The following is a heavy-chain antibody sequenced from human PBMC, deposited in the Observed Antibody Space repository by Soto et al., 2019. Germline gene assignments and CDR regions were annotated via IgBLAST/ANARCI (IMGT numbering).Heavy chain of an antibody. CDR2: IWYDGSNE. V-gene: IGHV3-33*01. CDR1: GFIFSNFG. CDR3: ARDDIPGRAVATYGMDV. J-gene: IGHJ6*02. Sequence: QVQLVESGGGVVQPGRSLRLSCAASGFIFSNFGMHWVRQAPGKGLEWVAVIWYDGSNEYYADSGKGRFTISKDNSKNTLHLQMNSLRAEDTAVYYCARDDIPGRAVATYGMDVWGQGTTVTVSS. D-gene: IGHD6-19*01.